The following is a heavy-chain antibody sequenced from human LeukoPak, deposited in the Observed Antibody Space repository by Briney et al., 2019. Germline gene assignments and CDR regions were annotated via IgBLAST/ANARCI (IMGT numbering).Heavy chain of an antibody. CDR3: ARGEDYDFWSGYYGGEFDY. D-gene: IGHD3-3*01. V-gene: IGHV4-38-2*02. Sequence: SETLSLTCTVSGYSISSGYYWGWIRQPPGKGLEWIGSIYHSGSTYYNPSLKSRVTISVDTSKNQFSLKLSSVTAADTAVYYCARGEDYDFWSGYYGGEFDYWGQGTLVTVSS. CDR1: GYSISSGYY. J-gene: IGHJ4*02. CDR2: IYHSGST.